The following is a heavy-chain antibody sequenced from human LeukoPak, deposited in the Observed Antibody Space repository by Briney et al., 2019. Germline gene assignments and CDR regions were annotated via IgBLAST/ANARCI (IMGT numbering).Heavy chain of an antibody. Sequence: PSETLSLTCTGSGGSIIGYYLSWIRQPPGKGLEGIGSIYYSGSTNYNPSLKSRVTISVETSKNQFSLKLSSVTAADTAVYYCARYANSPYYYYAMDVWGQGATVTVSS. CDR3: ARYANSPYYYYAMDV. CDR2: IYYSGST. CDR1: GGSIIGYY. V-gene: IGHV4-59*12. D-gene: IGHD4/OR15-4a*01. J-gene: IGHJ6*02.